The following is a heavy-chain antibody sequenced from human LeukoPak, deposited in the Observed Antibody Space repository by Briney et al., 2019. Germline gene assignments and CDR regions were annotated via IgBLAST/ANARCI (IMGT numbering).Heavy chain of an antibody. V-gene: IGHV3-7*01. CDR1: GFTFSSYW. CDR3: AFNSNLQYYYYYYMDV. D-gene: IGHD4-11*01. Sequence: GGSLRLSCAASGFTFSSYWMSWVRQAPGKGLEWVANIKQDGSEKYSVDSVKGRFTISRDNAKNSLYLQMNSLRAEDTAVYCCAFNSNLQYYYYYYMDVWGKGTTVTVSS. J-gene: IGHJ6*03. CDR2: IKQDGSEK.